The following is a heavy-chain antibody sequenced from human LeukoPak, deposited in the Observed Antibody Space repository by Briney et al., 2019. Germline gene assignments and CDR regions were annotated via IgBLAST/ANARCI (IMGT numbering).Heavy chain of an antibody. V-gene: IGHV3-23*01. CDR2: ISTGGDCT. CDR3: AKDPSGLDYLDY. CDR1: GFTFSSYA. J-gene: IGHJ4*02. Sequence: PGGSLRLSCAASGFTFSSYAMSWVRQAPGKGLEWVSGISTGGDCTYYADSVKGRFTISRDNSKNTLYLQMNSLGAEDTAVYYCAKDPSGLDYLDYWGQGTLVTVSA.